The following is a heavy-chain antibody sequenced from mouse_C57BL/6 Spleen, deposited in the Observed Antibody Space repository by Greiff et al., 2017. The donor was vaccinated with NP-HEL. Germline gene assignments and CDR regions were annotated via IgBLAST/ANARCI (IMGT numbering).Heavy chain of an antibody. V-gene: IGHV5-17*01. CDR2: ISSGSSTI. J-gene: IGHJ2*01. CDR1: GFTFSDYG. D-gene: IGHD1-1*01. Sequence: EVKLVESGGGLVKPGGSLKLSCAASGFTFSDYGMHWVRQAPEKGLEWVAYISSGSSTIYYADTVKGRFTISRDNAKNTLFLQMTSLRSEDTAMYYCARLLYYGSSLDYWGQGTTLTVSS. CDR3: ARLLYYGSSLDY.